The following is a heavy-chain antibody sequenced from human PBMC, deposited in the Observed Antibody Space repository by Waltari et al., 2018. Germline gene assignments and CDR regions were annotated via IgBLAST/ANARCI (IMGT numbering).Heavy chain of an antibody. V-gene: IGHV3-23*01. Sequence: EVQLLESGGGLGQPGGSLRLSCAASGLIFSSYAMSWVRQAQGKGLEWISAISGSGGTPYYADSVKGRFTISRDNSKSTLYLQMNSLRAEDTAIYFCVRTSLGANYGSRAFDFWGQGTMVTVSS. D-gene: IGHD1-26*01. CDR1: GLIFSSYA. CDR3: VRTSLGANYGSRAFDF. CDR2: ISGSGGTP. J-gene: IGHJ3*01.